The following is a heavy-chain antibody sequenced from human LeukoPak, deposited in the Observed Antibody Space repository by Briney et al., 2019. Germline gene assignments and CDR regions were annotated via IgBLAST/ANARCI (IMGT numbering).Heavy chain of an antibody. Sequence: GGSLRLSCTASGFTFNAYAMNWVRQAPGKGLEWVSGINWNGGSTDYADSVKGRFTISRDNDKNSLYLEMNSLRVEDTAFYYCARVERGATTDYWGQGTLVTVSS. D-gene: IGHD1-26*01. CDR2: INWNGGST. CDR1: GFTFNAYA. CDR3: ARVERGATTDY. V-gene: IGHV3-20*04. J-gene: IGHJ4*02.